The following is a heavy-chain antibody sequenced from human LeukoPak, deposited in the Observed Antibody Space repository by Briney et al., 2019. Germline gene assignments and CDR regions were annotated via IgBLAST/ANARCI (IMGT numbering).Heavy chain of an antibody. CDR3: AKDAPPRYYYDSSGLATTNWFDP. CDR2: ISYDGSNK. D-gene: IGHD3-22*01. CDR1: GFTFSSYG. V-gene: IGHV3-30*18. J-gene: IGHJ5*02. Sequence: GGSLRLSCAASGFTFSSYGMHWVRQAPGKGLEWVAVISYDGSNKYYADSVKGRFTISRDSSKNTLYLQMNSLRAEDTAVYYCAKDAPPRYYYDSSGLATTNWFDPWGQGTLVTVSS.